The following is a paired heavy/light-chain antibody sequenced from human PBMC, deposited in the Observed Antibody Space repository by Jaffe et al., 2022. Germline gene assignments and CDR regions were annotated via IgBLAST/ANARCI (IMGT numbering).Heavy chain of an antibody. J-gene: IGHJ4*02. Sequence: EVQLLESGGGLVQPGGSLRLSCAASGFTFSSYAMSWVRQAPGKGLEWVSAISGSGGSTYYADSVKGRFTISRDNSKNTLYLQMNSLRAEDTAVYYCSTPGGGDFWSVSLQGFDYWGQGTLVTVSS. V-gene: IGHV3-23*01. D-gene: IGHD3-3*01. CDR1: GFTFSSYA. CDR2: ISGSGGST. CDR3: STPGGGDFWSVSLQGFDY.
Light chain of an antibody. Sequence: EIVLTQSPATLSLSPGERATLSCRASQSVSSYLAWYQQKPGQAPRLLIYDASNRATGIPARFSGSGSGTDFTLTISSLEPEDFAVYYCQQRSNWPPGGYTFGQGTKLEIK. CDR2: DAS. J-gene: IGKJ2*01. CDR3: QQRSNWPPGGYT. CDR1: QSVSSY. V-gene: IGKV3-11*01.